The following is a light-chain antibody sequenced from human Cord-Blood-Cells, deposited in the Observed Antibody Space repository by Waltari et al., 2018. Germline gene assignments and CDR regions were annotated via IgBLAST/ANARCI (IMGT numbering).Light chain of an antibody. CDR3: QQSYSTPPWP. CDR1: QSSSSY. J-gene: IGKJ1*01. Sequence: IQMTQSPSSLSESVGDRVTITCRASQSSSSYLNWYQQKPGKAPKLLIYAASSLQSGVPSRFSGSGSGTDFTLTISSLQPEDFATYYCQQSYSTPPWPFGQGTKVDIK. V-gene: IGKV1-39*01. CDR2: AAS.